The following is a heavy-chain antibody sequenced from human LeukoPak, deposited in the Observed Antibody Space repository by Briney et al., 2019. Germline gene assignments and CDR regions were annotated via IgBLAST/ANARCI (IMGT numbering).Heavy chain of an antibody. Sequence: SETLSLTCAVYGGSFSGYYWSWIRQPPGKGLEWIGEINHSGSTNSNPSLKSRVPISVDTSKNQFSLKLSSVTAADTAVYYCASYSSSWYPLFDYWGQGTLVTVSS. V-gene: IGHV4-34*01. J-gene: IGHJ4*02. D-gene: IGHD6-13*01. CDR3: ASYSSSWYPLFDY. CDR1: GGSFSGYY. CDR2: INHSGST.